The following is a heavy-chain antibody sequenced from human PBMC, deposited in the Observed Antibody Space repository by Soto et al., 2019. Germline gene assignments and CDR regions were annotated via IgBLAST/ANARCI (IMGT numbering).Heavy chain of an antibody. CDR2: INPYNGNT. V-gene: IGHV1-18*01. CDR1: GYTFTSYG. Sequence: QVQLVQSGAEVKKPGASVKVSCKASGYTFTSYGISWVRQAPGQGLEWMGWINPYNGNTNYAQKLQGRVTMTTDTSTNTAYMELRSLRSSDTAVYYCSRDWFGIDYWGQGTLVHVSS. J-gene: IGHJ4*02. D-gene: IGHD3-16*01. CDR3: SRDWFGIDY.